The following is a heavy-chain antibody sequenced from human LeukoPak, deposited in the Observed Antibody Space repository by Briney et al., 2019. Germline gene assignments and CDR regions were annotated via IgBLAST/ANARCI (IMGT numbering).Heavy chain of an antibody. CDR3: ARARSGIADFDP. CDR2: ISSSSSYI. Sequence: GGSLRLSCAASGFTFSSYWMSWVRQAPGKGLEWVSSISSSSSYIYYADSVKGRFTISRDNAKNSLYLQMNSLRAEDTAVYYCARARSGIADFDPWGQGTLVTVSS. D-gene: IGHD6-13*01. V-gene: IGHV3-21*01. J-gene: IGHJ5*02. CDR1: GFTFSSYW.